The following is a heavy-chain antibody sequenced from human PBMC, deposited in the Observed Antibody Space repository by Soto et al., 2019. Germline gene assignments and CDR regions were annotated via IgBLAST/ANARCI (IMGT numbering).Heavy chain of an antibody. V-gene: IGHV2-5*02. CDR2: IYWDDDK. CDR3: AHILIVVVPADISFDI. J-gene: IGHJ3*02. Sequence: SGPTLVNPTQTLTLTCTFSGFSLSTSGVGVGWIRQPPGKALEWLALIYWDDDKRYSPSLKSRLTITKDTSKNQVVLTMTNMDPVDTATYYCAHILIVVVPADISFDIWGQGTMVTVSS. CDR1: GFSLSTSGVG. D-gene: IGHD2-2*01.